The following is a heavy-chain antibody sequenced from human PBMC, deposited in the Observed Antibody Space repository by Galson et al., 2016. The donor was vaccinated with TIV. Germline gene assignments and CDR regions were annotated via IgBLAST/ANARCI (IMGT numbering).Heavy chain of an antibody. CDR3: ARTYDYGDKYYFGMDV. Sequence: SLRLSCAASGFAFSSFAMNWVRQAPGKGLEWVAGISYDGSNKNYAQFVKGRITVSRDTSRNTLYLQMNSLRPEDTAVYYCARTYDYGDKYYFGMDVWGQGTTVTVSS. J-gene: IGHJ6*02. CDR2: ISYDGSNK. D-gene: IGHD4-17*01. V-gene: IGHV3-30*14. CDR1: GFAFSSFA.